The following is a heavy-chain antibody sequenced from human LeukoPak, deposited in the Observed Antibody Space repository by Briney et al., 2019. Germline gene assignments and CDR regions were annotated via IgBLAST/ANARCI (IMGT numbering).Heavy chain of an antibody. CDR1: GYTFTSYG. CDR2: ISAYNGNT. J-gene: IGHJ4*02. Sequence: ASVKVSCKASGYTFTSYGISWVRQAPGQGLEWMGWISAYNGNTNYAQKFQGRVTITADKSTSTAYMELSSLRSEDTAVYYCARAFSGSKPQYDYWGQGTLVTVSS. CDR3: ARAFSGSKPQYDY. D-gene: IGHD3-22*01. V-gene: IGHV1-18*04.